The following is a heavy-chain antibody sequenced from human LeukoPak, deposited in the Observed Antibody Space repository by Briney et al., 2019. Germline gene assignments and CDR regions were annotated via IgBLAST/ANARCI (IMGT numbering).Heavy chain of an antibody. Sequence: SETLSLTCTVSGGSISSSSYYWGWIRQPPGKGLEWIGSIYYSGSTYYNPSLKSRVTISVDTSKNQFSLKLSSVTAADTAVYYCARHSGYYGSGSYYLLPFDYWGQGTLVTVSS. D-gene: IGHD3-10*01. CDR1: GGSISSSSYY. V-gene: IGHV4-39*01. J-gene: IGHJ4*02. CDR2: IYYSGST. CDR3: ARHSGYYGSGSYYLLPFDY.